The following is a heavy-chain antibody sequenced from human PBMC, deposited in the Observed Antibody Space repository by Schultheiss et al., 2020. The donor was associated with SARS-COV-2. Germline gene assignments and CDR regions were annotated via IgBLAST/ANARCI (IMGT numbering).Heavy chain of an antibody. CDR1: GFTFSSYG. D-gene: IGHD3-10*01. J-gene: IGHJ5*02. CDR2: IWYDGSNK. V-gene: IGHV3-30*02. CDR3: ANSVIGTPWFDP. Sequence: GGSLRLSCAASGFTFSSYGMHWVRQAPGKGLEWVAVIWYDGSNKYYADSVKGRFTISRDNSKNTLYLQMNSLRAEDTAVYYCANSVIGTPWFDPWGQGTLVTVSS.